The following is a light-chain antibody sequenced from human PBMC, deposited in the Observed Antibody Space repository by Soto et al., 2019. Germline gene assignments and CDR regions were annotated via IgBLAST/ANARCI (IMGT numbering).Light chain of an antibody. CDR3: CSYANTTTV. CDR1: SGDIGSYDY. CDR2: EGS. V-gene: IGLV2-23*01. Sequence: QSALTQPASVSGSPGQSITISCTGTSGDIGSYDYVSWYQQPPGKAPKLILYEGSKRPSGVSNRFSGSKSDNTASLTISGLQAEDEADYYCCSYANTTTVFGGGTKVTVL. J-gene: IGLJ3*02.